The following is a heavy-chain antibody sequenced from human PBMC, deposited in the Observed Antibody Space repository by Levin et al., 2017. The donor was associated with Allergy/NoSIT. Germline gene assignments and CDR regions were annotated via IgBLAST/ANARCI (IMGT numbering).Heavy chain of an antibody. CDR3: AKDTKYDSTGI. Sequence: PGGSLRLSCAASGFDFNVFAMNWVRQAPGTGLEWLSGISDDGYTSIYADSVKGRFTISRDNSKGTLFLHMTSLRLDDTAVYYCAKDTKYDSTGIWGQGTLVTVSS. CDR1: GFDFNVFA. J-gene: IGHJ4*02. CDR2: ISDDGYTS. V-gene: IGHV3-23*01. D-gene: IGHD3-22*01.